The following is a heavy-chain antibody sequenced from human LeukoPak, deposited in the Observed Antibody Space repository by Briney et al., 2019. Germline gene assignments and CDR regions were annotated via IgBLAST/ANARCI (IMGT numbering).Heavy chain of an antibody. CDR1: GFTFSTYA. CDR3: ARDSHCSSTSCYPYYFDY. CDR2: TSGSGGDT. D-gene: IGHD2-2*01. V-gene: IGHV3-23*01. Sequence: PGGSLRLSCAASGFTFSTYAMTWVRQAPGRGLEWVSATSGSGGDTYYADSVKGRFTVSRDNAKNSLYLQMNSLRAEDTAVYYCARDSHCSSTSCYPYYFDYWGQGTLVTVSS. J-gene: IGHJ4*02.